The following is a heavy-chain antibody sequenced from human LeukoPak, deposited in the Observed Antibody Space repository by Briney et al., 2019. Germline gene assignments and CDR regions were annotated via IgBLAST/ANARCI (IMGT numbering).Heavy chain of an antibody. CDR2: ISPSGDIL. CDR1: GFTFSRHG. V-gene: IGHV3-23*01. CDR3: ARGLEEWLERGYFQY. Sequence: GGSLRLSCAASGFTFSRHGMNWVRQAPGKGLEWVSGISPSGDILYYADSVKGQFTISRDNFKNTVYLQMNSLRAEDTAVYYCARGLEEWLERGYFQYWGQGTLVTVSS. J-gene: IGHJ1*01. D-gene: IGHD6-19*01.